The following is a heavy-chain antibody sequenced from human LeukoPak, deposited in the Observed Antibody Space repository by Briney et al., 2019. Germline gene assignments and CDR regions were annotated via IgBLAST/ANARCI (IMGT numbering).Heavy chain of an antibody. V-gene: IGHV3-23*01. CDR3: ARPTWTNYMDV. CDR2: IFPSGGEI. J-gene: IGHJ6*03. D-gene: IGHD3/OR15-3a*01. CDR1: GFTFSTFA. Sequence: GGSLRLSCAASGFTFSTFAMIWVRQPPGKGLEWVSSIFPSGGEIHYADSVRGRFTISRDNSKSTLSLQMNSLRAEDTAVYFCARPTWTNYMDVWGKGTAVTISS.